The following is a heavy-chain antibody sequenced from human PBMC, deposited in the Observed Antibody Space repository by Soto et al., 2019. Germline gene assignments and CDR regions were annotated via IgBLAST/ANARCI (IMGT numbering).Heavy chain of an antibody. J-gene: IGHJ1*01. D-gene: IGHD2-15*01. V-gene: IGHV3-23*01. CDR1: GFTFSTYA. CDR3: ASPSQFCSGGSCYTQHD. Sequence: GGSLRLSCAASGFTFSTYAMTWIRQAPGKGLEWVSLVSGLGGSTYYADSVKGRFTISRDNSKNTLFLQMNSLRAEDTAVYYCASPSQFCSGGSCYTQHDWGQGTLVTVS. CDR2: VSGLGGST.